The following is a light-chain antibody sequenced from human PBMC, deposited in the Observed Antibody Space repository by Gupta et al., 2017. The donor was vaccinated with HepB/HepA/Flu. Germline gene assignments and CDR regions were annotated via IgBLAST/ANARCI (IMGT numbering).Light chain of an antibody. CDR3: QSYDSSRSDVV. CDR1: RFHIGVGYD. J-gene: IGLJ2*01. Sequence: QSVLTQPPSVSGAPGQRVTIPCTGSRFHIGVGYDVHWYQHLPGTAPKLLIYGNSNRPSGVPDRFSGSKSDTSASLAITGLQAEDEADYYCQSYDSSRSDVVFGGGTRLTVL. V-gene: IGLV1-40*01. CDR2: GNS.